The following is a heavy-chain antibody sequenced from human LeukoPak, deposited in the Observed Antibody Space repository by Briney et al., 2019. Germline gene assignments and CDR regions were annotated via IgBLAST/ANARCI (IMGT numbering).Heavy chain of an antibody. CDR1: GFTFASYA. CDR2: ILGSGGGDTT. CDR3: ARVAGSTLYYYYYMDV. J-gene: IGHJ6*03. D-gene: IGHD6-13*01. V-gene: IGHV3-23*01. Sequence: GGSLRLSCAASGFTFASYAMSWVRLAPGKGLEWVSSILGSGGGDTTYYADSVQGRFTISRDNAKNSLYLQMNSLRAEDTALYRCARVAGSTLYYYYYMDVWGKGTTVTVSS.